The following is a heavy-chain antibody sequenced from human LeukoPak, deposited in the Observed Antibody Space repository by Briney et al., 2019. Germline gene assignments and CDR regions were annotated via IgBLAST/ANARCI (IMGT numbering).Heavy chain of an antibody. Sequence: GGSLRLSCAASGFTFSSYGMHWVRQAPAKGLEWVAVISYDGSNKYYADSVKGRFTISRDNSKNTLYLQMNSLRAEDTAVYYCARDLGPWYFDYWGQGTLVTVSS. V-gene: IGHV3-30*03. CDR1: GFTFSSYG. CDR2: ISYDGSNK. CDR3: ARDLGPWYFDY. J-gene: IGHJ4*02.